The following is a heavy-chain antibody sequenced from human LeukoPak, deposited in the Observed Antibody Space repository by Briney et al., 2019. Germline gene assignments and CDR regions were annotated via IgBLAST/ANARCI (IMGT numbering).Heavy chain of an antibody. Sequence: GGSLRLSCAASGFTFSSYWMHWVRQAPGKGLVWVSRINSDGSSTSYADSVKGRFTISRDNAKNTLHLQMNSLRVEDTAVYYCARGDPSWGVVVESEAHYWGQGTLVTVSS. CDR2: INSDGSST. J-gene: IGHJ4*02. CDR1: GFTFSSYW. D-gene: IGHD3-22*01. CDR3: ARGDPSWGVVVESEAHY. V-gene: IGHV3-74*01.